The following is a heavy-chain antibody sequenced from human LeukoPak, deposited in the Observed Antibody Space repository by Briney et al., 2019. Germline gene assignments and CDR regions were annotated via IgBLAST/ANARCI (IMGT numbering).Heavy chain of an antibody. CDR1: GGSISSYY. D-gene: IGHD6-19*01. CDR2: IYYSGST. V-gene: IGHV4-59*01. CDR3: ARAFGSGWYEGADY. J-gene: IGHJ4*02. Sequence: PSETLSLTCTVSGGSISSYYWSWIRQPPGKGLEWIGYIYYSGSTNYNPSLKSRVTISVDTSKNQFSLKLGSVTAADTAVYYCARAFGSGWYEGADYWGQGTLVTVSS.